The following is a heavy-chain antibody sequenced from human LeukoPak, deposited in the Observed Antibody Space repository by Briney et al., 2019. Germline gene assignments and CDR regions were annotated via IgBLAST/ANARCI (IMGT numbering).Heavy chain of an antibody. D-gene: IGHD3-3*01. CDR2: IYYSGST. J-gene: IGHJ5*02. CDR3: ARAPKVGPEAYDFWSGYYTGGNWFDP. V-gene: IGHV4-28*03. CDR1: GYSISSSNW. Sequence: SETLSLTCAVSGYSISSSNWWGWIRQPPGKGLEWIGYIYYSGSTYYNPSLKSRVTMSVDTSKNQFSLKLSSVTAVDTAVYYCARAPKVGPEAYDFWSGYYTGGNWFDPWGQGTLVTVSS.